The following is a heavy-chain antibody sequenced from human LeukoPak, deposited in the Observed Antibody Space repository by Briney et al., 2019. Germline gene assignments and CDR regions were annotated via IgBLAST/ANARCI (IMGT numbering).Heavy chain of an antibody. CDR2: INPNSGGT. D-gene: IGHD2/OR15-2a*01. V-gene: IGHV1-2*02. CDR1: GYTFTGYY. CDR3: ARDSPNNAFDI. Sequence: ASVKVSCKASGYTFTGYYMHWVRQAPGQGLEWMGWINPNSGGTNYAKKFQGRVTMTRDTSISTAYMELSRLRSDDTAVYYCARDSPNNAFDIWGQGTMVTVSS. J-gene: IGHJ3*02.